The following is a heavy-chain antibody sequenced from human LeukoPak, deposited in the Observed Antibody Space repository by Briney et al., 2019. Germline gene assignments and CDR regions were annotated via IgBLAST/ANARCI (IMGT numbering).Heavy chain of an antibody. D-gene: IGHD6-13*01. CDR2: INPNSGGT. V-gene: IGHV1-2*02. J-gene: IGHJ6*02. CDR3: ARNSWSRYYYYYYGMDV. Sequence: GASVKVSCKASGYTFTGYYMPWVRQAPGQGLEWMGWINPNSGGTNYAQKFQGRVTMTRDTSISTAYMELSRLRSDDTAVYYCARNSWSRYYYYYYGMDVWGQGTTVTVSS. CDR1: GYTFTGYY.